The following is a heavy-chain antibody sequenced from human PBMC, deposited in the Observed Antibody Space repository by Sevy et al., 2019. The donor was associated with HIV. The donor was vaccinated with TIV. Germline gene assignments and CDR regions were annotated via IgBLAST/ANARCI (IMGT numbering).Heavy chain of an antibody. CDR1: GFTVSHNY. V-gene: IGHV3-66*02. Sequence: GGSLRLSCAASGFTVSHNYMSWVRQAPGKGLEWVSVIYSGGTTHYADSVNGRFTISRDNSKNKVHLQMNSLRAEDTAVYYCAADYASGNAFDYWGQGTLLTVSS. CDR2: IYSGGTT. J-gene: IGHJ4*02. D-gene: IGHD3-10*01. CDR3: AADYASGNAFDY.